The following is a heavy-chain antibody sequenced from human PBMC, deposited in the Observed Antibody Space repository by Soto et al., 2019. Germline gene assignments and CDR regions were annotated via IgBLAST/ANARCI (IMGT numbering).Heavy chain of an antibody. CDR1: GFTFSSYG. CDR2: IWYDGSNK. D-gene: IGHD3-10*01. V-gene: IGHV3-33*01. J-gene: IGHJ4*02. CDR3: ARDRDYYGSGSYYRSVALSSDY. Sequence: QVQLVESGGGVVQPGRSLRLSCAASGFTFSSYGMHWVRQAPGKGLEWVAVIWYDGSNKYYADSVKGRFTISRDNSKNTLYLQMNGLRAEDTAVYYCARDRDYYGSGSYYRSVALSSDYWGQGTLVTVSS.